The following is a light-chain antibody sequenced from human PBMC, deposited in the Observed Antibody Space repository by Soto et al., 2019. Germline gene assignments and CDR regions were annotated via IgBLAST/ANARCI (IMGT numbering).Light chain of an antibody. CDR1: SSDVGDYNY. CDR2: EVT. J-gene: IGLJ2*01. Sequence: QSVLTQPASVSGSPGQSITISCTGTSSDVGDYNYVSWYQQHPGKAPKLMIYEVTNRPSGVSNRFSGSKSGNTASLTISGLKAEDEADYYCSSYTSSSTLGFGGGTQLTVL. V-gene: IGLV2-14*01. CDR3: SSYTSSSTLG.